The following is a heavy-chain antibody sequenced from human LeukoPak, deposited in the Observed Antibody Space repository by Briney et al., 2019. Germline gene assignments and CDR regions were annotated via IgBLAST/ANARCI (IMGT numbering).Heavy chain of an antibody. CDR1: GYSFTSYW. CDR3: ARHWHYDFWSGYYTGFDY. D-gene: IGHD3-3*01. Sequence: GESLQISCKGSGYSFTSYWIGWVRQMPGKGLEWMGIIYPGDSDTRYSPSFQGQVTISADKSISTAYLQWSSLKASDTAMYYCARHWHYDFWSGYYTGFDYWGQGTLVTVSS. CDR2: IYPGDSDT. J-gene: IGHJ4*02. V-gene: IGHV5-51*01.